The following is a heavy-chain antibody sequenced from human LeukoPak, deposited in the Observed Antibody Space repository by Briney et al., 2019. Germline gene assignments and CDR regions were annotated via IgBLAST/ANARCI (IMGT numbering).Heavy chain of an antibody. CDR3: AKGRKVPADKGYYFDY. V-gene: IGHV3-9*01. J-gene: IGHJ4*02. Sequence: GGSLRLSCAASGFTFDDYAMHWVRQAPGKGLEWVSGISWNSGSIGYADSVKGRFTISRDNAKNSLYLQMNSLRAEDTALYYCAKGRKVPADKGYYFDYWGQGTLVTVSS. D-gene: IGHD2-2*01. CDR1: GFTFDDYA. CDR2: ISWNSGSI.